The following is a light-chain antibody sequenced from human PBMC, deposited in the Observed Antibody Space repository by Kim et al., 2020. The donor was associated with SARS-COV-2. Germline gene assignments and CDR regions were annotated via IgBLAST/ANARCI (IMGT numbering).Light chain of an antibody. Sequence: SASVGDRGTDTCRASQNVNTWLAWYQQKAGKAPTLLIDNASNLGSGVPSRFSGSGSGTEFTLTISSLHPDDVATYYCRQCNSPWHTFGQGTKLEI. CDR1: QNVNTW. J-gene: IGKJ2*01. CDR2: NAS. CDR3: RQCNSPWHT. V-gene: IGKV1-5*03.